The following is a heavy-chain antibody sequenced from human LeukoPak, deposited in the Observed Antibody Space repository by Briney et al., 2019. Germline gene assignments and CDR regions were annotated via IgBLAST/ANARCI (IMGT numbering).Heavy chain of an antibody. D-gene: IGHD2/OR15-2a*01. Sequence: PGRSLRLSCAASGFTFSSYRMHWVRQAPGKGLEWVAVISYDGSNKYYADSVKGRFTISRDNSKNTLYLQMNSLRAEDTALYYCAKDSCGTTNNYFDYWGQGTLVTVSS. J-gene: IGHJ4*02. V-gene: IGHV3-30*18. CDR1: GFTFSSYR. CDR3: AKDSCGTTNNYFDY. CDR2: ISYDGSNK.